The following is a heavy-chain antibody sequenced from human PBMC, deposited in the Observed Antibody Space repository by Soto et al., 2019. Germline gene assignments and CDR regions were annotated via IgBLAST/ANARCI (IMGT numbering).Heavy chain of an antibody. Sequence: SVKVSFKVSGGTFNSYAINWVRQAPGQGLEWMGGIIPGFGAASYAQNFQDRVTITADKSTTTAYMEMTSLGSEDTAVYYCTREKEIVVRTLLSLDYWGQGTLVTVSS. CDR1: GGTFNSYA. D-gene: IGHD2-2*01. CDR2: IIPGFGAA. CDR3: TREKEIVVRTLLSLDY. J-gene: IGHJ4*02. V-gene: IGHV1-69*06.